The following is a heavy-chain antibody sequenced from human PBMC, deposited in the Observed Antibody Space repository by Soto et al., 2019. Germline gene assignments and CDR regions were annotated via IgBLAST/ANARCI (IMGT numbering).Heavy chain of an antibody. CDR1: GGSFSGYY. Sequence: PSETLSLTCAVYGGSFSGYYWSWIRQPPGKGLEWIGEINHSGSTNYNPSLKSRVTISVDTSKNQFSLKLSSVIAADTAVYYCARVYDSSGYVGEYWGQGTLVTVSS. D-gene: IGHD3-22*01. CDR3: ARVYDSSGYVGEY. J-gene: IGHJ4*02. CDR2: INHSGST. V-gene: IGHV4-34*01.